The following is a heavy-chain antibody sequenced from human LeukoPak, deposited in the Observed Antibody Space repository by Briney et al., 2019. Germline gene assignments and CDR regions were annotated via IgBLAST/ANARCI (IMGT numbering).Heavy chain of an antibody. V-gene: IGHV3-66*01. D-gene: IGHD5-24*01. J-gene: IGHJ4*02. CDR3: AKDRGGRDGYNFDY. CDR1: GFTVSSNY. Sequence: GGSLRLSCAASGFTVSSNYMSWVRQAPGKGLEWVSVIYSGGSTYYADSVKGRFTISRDISKNTLYLQMNSLRAEDTAVYYRAKDRGGRDGYNFDYWGQGTLVTVSS. CDR2: IYSGGST.